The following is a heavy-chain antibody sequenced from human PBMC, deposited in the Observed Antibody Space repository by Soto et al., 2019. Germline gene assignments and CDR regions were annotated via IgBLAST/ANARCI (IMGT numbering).Heavy chain of an antibody. CDR3: ARVERGTATTVVDAFDI. D-gene: IGHD1-1*01. V-gene: IGHV4-34*01. CDR1: GGFVTSGSYY. CDR2: MSHSGGS. J-gene: IGHJ3*02. Sequence: QVQLQQWGAGLLKPSETLSLTCAVYGGFVTSGSYYWSWIRQPPGQGLEWIGEMSHSGGSHFNPSLKSGVPISVDTAKNQFPLKMSSVTAADTALYYCARVERGTATTVVDAFDIWGQGTMVTVSS.